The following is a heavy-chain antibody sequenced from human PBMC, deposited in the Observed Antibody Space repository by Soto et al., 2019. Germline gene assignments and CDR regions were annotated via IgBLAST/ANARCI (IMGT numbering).Heavy chain of an antibody. CDR3: SSSLNS. Sequence: GSSLRLSCAASGFAFSTYWMDWVGQTPGKGLEWVANINQVGSEKNYVDSVKGRFTMYRDNAKNSLYLQMSSRTAEGSALYYCSSSLNSWGQGTLVTVSS. J-gene: IGHJ4*02. CDR2: INQVGSEK. V-gene: IGHV3-7*01. CDR1: GFAFSTYW.